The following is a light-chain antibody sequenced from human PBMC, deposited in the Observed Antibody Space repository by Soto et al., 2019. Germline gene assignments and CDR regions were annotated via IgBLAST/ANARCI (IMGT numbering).Light chain of an antibody. Sequence: DIVMTQSPDSLAVSLGERATINYKSSQSVLYSSNNKNYLAWYQQKSGHPPKLLIYWASTRESGVPDRFSGSGSGTDFTLTISSLQAEDVAVYYCQQYYSSPLTFGGGTKVEIK. CDR1: QSVLYSSNNKNY. CDR2: WAS. J-gene: IGKJ4*01. CDR3: QQYYSSPLT. V-gene: IGKV4-1*01.